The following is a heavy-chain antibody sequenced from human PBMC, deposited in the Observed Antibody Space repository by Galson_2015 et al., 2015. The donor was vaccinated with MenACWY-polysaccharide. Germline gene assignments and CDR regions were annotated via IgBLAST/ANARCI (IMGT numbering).Heavy chain of an antibody. CDR2: IFWDENQ. D-gene: IGHD6-25*01. CDR3: SHRMGVAAAFDF. V-gene: IGHV2-5*02. CDR1: GFSLRTPGVG. J-gene: IGHJ4*02. Sequence: PALVKPTQTLTLTCTVSGFSLRTPGVGVDWIRQPPGKALEWLALIFWDENQGYKPSMRSRLTVTKDTPKNQVVLTLTNVDPDDTATYYCSHRMGVAAAFDFWGQGAPVSVSS.